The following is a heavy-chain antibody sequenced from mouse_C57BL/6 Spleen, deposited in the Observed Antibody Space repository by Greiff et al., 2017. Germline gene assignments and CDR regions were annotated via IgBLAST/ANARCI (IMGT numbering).Heavy chain of an antibody. V-gene: IGHV14-1*01. CDR3: TTGGNSLFAY. CDR2: IDPEDGDT. D-gene: IGHD2-1*01. J-gene: IGHJ3*01. CDR1: GFNIKDYY. Sequence: VHVKQSGAELVRPGASVKLSCTASGFNIKDYYMHWVKQRPEQGLEWIGRIDPEDGDTEYAPKFQGKATMTADTSSNTAYLQLSSLTSEDTAVYYCTTGGNSLFAYWGQGTLVTVSA.